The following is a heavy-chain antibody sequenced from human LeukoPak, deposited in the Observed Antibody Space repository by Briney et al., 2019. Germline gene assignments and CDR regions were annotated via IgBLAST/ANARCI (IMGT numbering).Heavy chain of an antibody. CDR3: ARTFNLLRYFDWLLKSPYYYYGMDV. J-gene: IGHJ6*02. CDR2: ISAYNGNT. V-gene: IGHV1-18*01. D-gene: IGHD3-9*01. Sequence: GASVKVSCKASGYTFTSYGISWVRQAPGQGLEWMGWISAYNGNTNYAQKLQGRVTMTTDTSTSTAYMELRSLRSDDTAVYYCARTFNLLRYFDWLLKSPYYYYGMDVWGQGTTVTVSS. CDR1: GYTFTSYG.